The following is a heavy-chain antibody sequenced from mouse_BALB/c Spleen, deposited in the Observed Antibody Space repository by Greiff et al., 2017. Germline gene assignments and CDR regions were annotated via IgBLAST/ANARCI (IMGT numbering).Heavy chain of an antibody. J-gene: IGHJ4*01. V-gene: IGHV1-14*01. CDR3: ARSSYYGYDRGYAMDD. Sequence: EVQLQQSGPELVKPGASVKMSCKASGYTFTSYVMHWVKQKPGQGLEWIGYINPYNDGTKYNEKFKGKATLTSDKSSSTAYMELSSLTSEDSAVYYCARSSYYGYDRGYAMDDWGQGTSVTVSS. CDR2: INPYNDGT. CDR1: GYTFTSYV. D-gene: IGHD2-14*01.